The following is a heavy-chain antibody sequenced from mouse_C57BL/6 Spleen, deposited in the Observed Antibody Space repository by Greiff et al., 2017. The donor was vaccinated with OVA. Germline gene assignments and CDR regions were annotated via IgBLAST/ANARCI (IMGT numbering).Heavy chain of an antibody. CDR3: AREDIYYDYDEGDWFAY. Sequence: ESGPGLVKPSQSLSLTCSVTGYSITSGYYWNWIRQFPGNKLEWMGYISYDGSNNYNPSLKNRSSITRDTSKNQFFLKLNSVTTEDTATYYCAREDIYYDYDEGDWFAYWGQGTLVTVSA. CDR2: ISYDGSN. CDR1: GYSITSGYY. V-gene: IGHV3-6*01. J-gene: IGHJ3*01. D-gene: IGHD2-4*01.